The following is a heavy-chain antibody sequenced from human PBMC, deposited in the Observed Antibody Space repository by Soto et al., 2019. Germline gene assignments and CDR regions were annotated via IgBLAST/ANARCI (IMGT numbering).Heavy chain of an antibody. Sequence: QVQLVESGGGVVQPGRSLRLSCAASGFTFSSYGMHWVRQAPGKGLEWVAVIWYDGSNKYYADSGKGRFTISRDNSKNTRYLQMNSLRAEDTAVYYCARDFEYYMDVWGKGTTVTVSS. CDR1: GFTFSSYG. CDR2: IWYDGSNK. J-gene: IGHJ6*03. V-gene: IGHV3-33*01. CDR3: ARDFEYYMDV.